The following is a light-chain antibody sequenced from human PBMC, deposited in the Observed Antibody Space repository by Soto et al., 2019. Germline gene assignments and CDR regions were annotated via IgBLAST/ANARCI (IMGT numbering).Light chain of an antibody. J-gene: IGLJ1*01. CDR3: CSFASSSTYV. V-gene: IGLV2-14*01. CDR2: EVN. CDR1: SSDIGAYDY. Sequence: QSVLTQPASLSGSPGQSITISCTGTSSDIGAYDYVSWFQQHPGKAPKLMISEVNNRPSGVSNRFSGSKSGNTASLTISGLQAEDEADYYCCSFASSSTYVFGTGTKLTVL.